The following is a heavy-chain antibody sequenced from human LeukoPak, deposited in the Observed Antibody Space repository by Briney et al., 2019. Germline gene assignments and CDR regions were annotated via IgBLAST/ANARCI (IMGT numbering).Heavy chain of an antibody. V-gene: IGHV3-23*01. CDR1: GFTFSSHA. CDR2: ITHIGGNT. Sequence: PGGSLRLSCAASGFTFSSHAMSWVRQAPGKGLEWVSAITHIGGNTYYADSVKGRFTISRGNSKNTLYMQMNSLRAEDTAVYYCAKTGPIYSYSMYYFNYWGQGTLVTVSS. D-gene: IGHD5-18*01. CDR3: AKTGPIYSYSMYYFNY. J-gene: IGHJ4*02.